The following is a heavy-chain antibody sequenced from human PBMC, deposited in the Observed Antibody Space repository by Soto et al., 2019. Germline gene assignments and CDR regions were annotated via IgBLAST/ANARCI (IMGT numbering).Heavy chain of an antibody. D-gene: IGHD1-26*01. V-gene: IGHV4-39*01. J-gene: IGHJ4*02. CDR1: GGSISSSSYY. CDR3: ARTARTCIVGALYLFDY. CDR2: IYYSGST. Sequence: SETLSLTCTVSGGSISSSSYYWGWIRQPPGKGLEWIGSIYYSGSTYYNPSLKSRVTISVDTSKNQFSLKLSSVTAADTAVYYCARTARTCIVGALYLFDYWGQGTLVTVSS.